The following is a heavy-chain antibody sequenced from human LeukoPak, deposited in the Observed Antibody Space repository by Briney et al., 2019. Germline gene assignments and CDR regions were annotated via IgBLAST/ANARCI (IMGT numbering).Heavy chain of an antibody. CDR3: ATTGRRYCSGGSCRTFDY. J-gene: IGHJ4*02. D-gene: IGHD2-15*01. CDR2: INQGASHI. V-gene: IGHV3-21*01. CDR1: GFTFSSSA. Sequence: PGGSLRLSCAASGFTFSSSAMNWVRQAPGKGLEWVSSINQGASHIYYADSVRGRFTISRDNAKNSLYLQMSSLRAEDTAVYYCATTGRRYCSGGSCRTFDYWGQGTLVTVSS.